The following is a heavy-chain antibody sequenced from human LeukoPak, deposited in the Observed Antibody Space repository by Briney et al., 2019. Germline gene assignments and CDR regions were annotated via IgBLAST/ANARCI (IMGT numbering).Heavy chain of an antibody. CDR2: IFYSGSP. J-gene: IGHJ6*02. Sequence: SQTLSLTCTVSGGSISSGAYYWDWIRQRPGKGLEWIGFIFYSGSPYYNPSLRSRVAISADSSKNHFSLQLSSMTAPDTAVYYWAREVPATDDFYGMDVWGQGITVSVSS. D-gene: IGHD2-15*01. V-gene: IGHV4-31*02. CDR1: GGSISSGAYY. CDR3: AREVPATDDFYGMDV.